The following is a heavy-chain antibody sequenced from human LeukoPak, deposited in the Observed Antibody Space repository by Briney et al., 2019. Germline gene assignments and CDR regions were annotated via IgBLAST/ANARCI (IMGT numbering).Heavy chain of an antibody. J-gene: IGHJ4*02. V-gene: IGHV4-34*01. CDR1: GASFSGYY. Sequence: PSETLSLTCAASGASFSGYYWTWIRQSPGKGLEWIGEINQAGVSNYNPSLKSRVSISVDTSTNRFSLRISPMTAADTAVYYCTRGGGFGEPYSRNWGRGTLVTVSS. CDR3: TRGGGFGEPYSRN. D-gene: IGHD3-10*01. CDR2: INQAGVS.